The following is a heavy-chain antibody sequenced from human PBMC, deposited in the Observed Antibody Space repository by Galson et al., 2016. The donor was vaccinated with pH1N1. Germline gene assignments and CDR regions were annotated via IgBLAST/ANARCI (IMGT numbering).Heavy chain of an antibody. CDR1: GYTFTSYV. V-gene: IGHV1-3*01. D-gene: IGHD2-15*01. J-gene: IGHJ5*01. CDR3: ARGPQIVVVVAATPGWFDS. CDR2: FNAANGNT. Sequence: SVKVSCKASGYTFTSYVIHWVRQAPGQRLEWMGWFNAANGNTKYSQKFQDRVTITTDTSASTAYMELSSLRSEDTALYYCARGPQIVVVVAATPGWFDSWGQGTQVTVSS.